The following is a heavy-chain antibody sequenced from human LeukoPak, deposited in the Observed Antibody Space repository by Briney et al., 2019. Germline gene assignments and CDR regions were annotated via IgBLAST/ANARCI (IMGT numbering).Heavy chain of an antibody. V-gene: IGHV1-18*01. J-gene: IGHJ4*02. CDR2: ISAYNGNT. D-gene: IGHD4-23*01. CDR3: AMGYYGGNHFDY. CDR1: GYTFTSYG. Sequence: ASVKVSCKASGYTFTSYGISWVRQAPRQGLEWMGWISAYNGNTNYAQKLQGRVTMTTDTSTSTAYMELRSLRSDDTAVYYCAMGYYGGNHFDYWGQGTLVTVSS.